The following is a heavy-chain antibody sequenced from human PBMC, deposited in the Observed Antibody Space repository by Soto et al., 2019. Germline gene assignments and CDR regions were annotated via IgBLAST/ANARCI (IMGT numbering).Heavy chain of an antibody. Sequence: PSRTLSLTCVISGDSVSSNSAAWNWIRQSPSRGLEWLGRTYYRSKWYNDYAVSVKSRITINPDTSKNQFSLQLNSVTPEDTAVYYCARDIVVVTRTGGFDPWGKGTLATVS. CDR1: GDSVSSNSAA. D-gene: IGHD2-15*01. V-gene: IGHV6-1*01. J-gene: IGHJ5*02. CDR2: TYYRSKWYN. CDR3: ARDIVVVTRTGGFDP.